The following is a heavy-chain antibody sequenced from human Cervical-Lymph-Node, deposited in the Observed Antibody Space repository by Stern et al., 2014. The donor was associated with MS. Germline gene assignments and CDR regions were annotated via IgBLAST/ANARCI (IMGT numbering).Heavy chain of an antibody. J-gene: IGHJ4*02. V-gene: IGHV4-31*03. D-gene: IGHD5-12*01. CDR2: IYYTGST. CDR3: ARGATINDFDF. CDR1: GASVSSSGYY. Sequence: QLQLQESGPGLVKPSQTVSLTCTVSGASVSSSGYYWSWIRQHPGKGLEWIGYIYYTGSTYYTPSLKSRVTISLDTSKNRFSLRLSSVTAADTAVYFCARGATINDFDFWGQGTLVTVSS.